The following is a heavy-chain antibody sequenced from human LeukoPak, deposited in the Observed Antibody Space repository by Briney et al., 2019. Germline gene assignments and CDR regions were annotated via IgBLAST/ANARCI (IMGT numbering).Heavy chain of an antibody. Sequence: GGSLRLSCAASGFIFGNYSMNWVRQAPGKGLEWVSYISSSSSTIYYADSVKGRFTISRGNAKNSLYLQMNSLRAEDTAVYYCARASYVRGLSWFDPWGQGTLVTVSS. V-gene: IGHV3-48*01. CDR2: ISSSSSTI. CDR3: ARASYVRGLSWFDP. CDR1: GFIFGNYS. D-gene: IGHD2/OR15-2a*01. J-gene: IGHJ5*02.